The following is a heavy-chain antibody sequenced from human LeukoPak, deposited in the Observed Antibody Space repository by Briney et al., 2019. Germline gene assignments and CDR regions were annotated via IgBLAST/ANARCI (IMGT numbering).Heavy chain of an antibody. CDR1: GFTFTSSA. CDR3: AREVKPTVTSGMDV. J-gene: IGHJ6*02. D-gene: IGHD4-17*01. CDR2: IVVGSGNT. Sequence: SVKVSCKASGFTFTSSAMQWVRQARGQRLEWIGWIVVGSGNTNYAQKFQERVTITRDMSTSTAYMELSSLRSEDTAVYYCAREVKPTVTSGMDVWGQGTTVTVSS. V-gene: IGHV1-58*02.